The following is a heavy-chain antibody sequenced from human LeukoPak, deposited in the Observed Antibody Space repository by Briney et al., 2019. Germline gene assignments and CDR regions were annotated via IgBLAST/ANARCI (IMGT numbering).Heavy chain of an antibody. Sequence: SETLSLTCTVSGGSISSYYWSWIRQPAGKGLEWIGRIYTSGSTNYNPSLKSRVTISVDTSKNQFSLKLSSVTAADTAVYYCARLTGELRPPTFDYWGQGTLVTVSS. V-gene: IGHV4-4*07. J-gene: IGHJ4*02. D-gene: IGHD3-16*01. CDR2: IYTSGST. CDR3: ARLTGELRPPTFDY. CDR1: GGSISSYY.